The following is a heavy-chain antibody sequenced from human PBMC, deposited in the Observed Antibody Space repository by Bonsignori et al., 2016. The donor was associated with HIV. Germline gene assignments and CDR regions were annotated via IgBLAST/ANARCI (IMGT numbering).Heavy chain of an antibody. CDR3: ARQMSPYMMASPVEY. CDR1: GYGFSDYW. J-gene: IGHJ4*02. Sequence: EVHLVQSGAEVKKPGESLKISCKASGYGFSDYWIGWVRQMPGKGLDWVGIIYPRDSDTRYSPSFQGQVTISADKSVNAAYLHWSSLKASDTAIYFCARQMSPYMMASPVEYWGQGTLVTVSS. CDR2: IYPRDSDT. V-gene: IGHV5-51*01. D-gene: IGHD5-24*01.